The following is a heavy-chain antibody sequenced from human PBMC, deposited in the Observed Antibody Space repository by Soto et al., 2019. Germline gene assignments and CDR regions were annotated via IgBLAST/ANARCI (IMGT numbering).Heavy chain of an antibody. D-gene: IGHD3-22*01. CDR3: ASDNYERSGYFDY. Sequence: ASVKVSCKASGYSYGYTFTNYGISWVRQAPGQGLEWMGWISGYNGNTNYAQKFQGRVTMTTDTSTSTAYMELRSLRSDDTAVYYCASDNYERSGYFDYWGQGTLVTVSS. CDR1: GYSYGYTFTNYG. CDR2: ISGYNGNT. J-gene: IGHJ4*02. V-gene: IGHV1-18*04.